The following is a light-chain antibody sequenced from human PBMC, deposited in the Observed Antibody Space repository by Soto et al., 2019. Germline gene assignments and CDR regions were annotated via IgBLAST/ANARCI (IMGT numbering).Light chain of an antibody. CDR2: GAS. J-gene: IGKJ1*01. Sequence: EIVMTQSPATLSVSPGERATLSCRASQSVSSNLAWYQQKPGQAPRLLIYGASTRATGIPARFSGSGSGTEFTLTISSLQSEDFAVYSCQQYNNWPPWTFGHGTKVEIQ. CDR1: QSVSSN. CDR3: QQYNNWPPWT. V-gene: IGKV3-15*01.